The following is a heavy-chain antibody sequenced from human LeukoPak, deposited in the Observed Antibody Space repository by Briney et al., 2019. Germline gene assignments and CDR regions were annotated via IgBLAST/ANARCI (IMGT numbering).Heavy chain of an antibody. Sequence: GGSLRLSCAASGFTCSSYWMHWVRQAPGKGLVWVSRINSDGSSTSYADSVKGRFTISRDNAKNTLYLQMNSLRAEDTAVYYCARVDGYCSSTSCHAGWFDPWGQGTLVTVSS. J-gene: IGHJ5*02. D-gene: IGHD2-2*03. V-gene: IGHV3-74*01. CDR1: GFTCSSYW. CDR3: ARVDGYCSSTSCHAGWFDP. CDR2: INSDGSST.